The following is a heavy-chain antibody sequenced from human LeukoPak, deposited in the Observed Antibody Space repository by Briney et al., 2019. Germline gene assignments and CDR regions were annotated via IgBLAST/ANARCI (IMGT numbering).Heavy chain of an antibody. V-gene: IGHV4-30-2*01. CDR1: GGSISSGGYS. CDR2: IYHSGST. J-gene: IGHJ4*02. D-gene: IGHD6-13*01. Sequence: PSETLSLTCAVSGGSISSGGYSWSWIRQPPGKGLEWIGYIYHSGSTYYNPSLKSRVTISVDRSKNQFSLKLSSVTAADTAVYYCARVGARSCFDYWGQGTLVTVSS. CDR3: ARVGARSCFDY.